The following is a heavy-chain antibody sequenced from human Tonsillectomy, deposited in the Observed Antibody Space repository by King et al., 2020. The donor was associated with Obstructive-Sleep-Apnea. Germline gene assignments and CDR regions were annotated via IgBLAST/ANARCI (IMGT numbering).Heavy chain of an antibody. V-gene: IGHV4-38-2*02. CDR3: ATVYYDFWSGYYDYFDY. CDR1: GYSISSGYY. J-gene: IGHJ4*02. D-gene: IGHD3-3*01. Sequence: VQLQESGPGLVKPSETLSLTCTVSGYSISSGYYWGWIRQPPGKGLEWIGRIYHSGSTYYNPSLKSRVTISVDTSKNQFSLKLSSVTAADTAVYYCATVYYDFWSGYYDYFDYWGQGTLVTVSS. CDR2: IYHSGST.